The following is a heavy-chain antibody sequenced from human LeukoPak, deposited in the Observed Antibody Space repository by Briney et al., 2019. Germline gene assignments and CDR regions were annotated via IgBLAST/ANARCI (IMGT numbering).Heavy chain of an antibody. CDR3: ARVRAVAHPFDY. J-gene: IGHJ4*02. Sequence: PGGSLRLSWAASGFTFSNYAIHWVRQAPGKGLEWVAVISYDGSNKYYADSVKGRFTISRDNSKNTLYLQMNSLRAEDTAVYYCARVRAVAHPFDYWGQGTLVTVSS. CDR1: GFTFSNYA. CDR2: ISYDGSNK. V-gene: IGHV3-30-3*01. D-gene: IGHD6-19*01.